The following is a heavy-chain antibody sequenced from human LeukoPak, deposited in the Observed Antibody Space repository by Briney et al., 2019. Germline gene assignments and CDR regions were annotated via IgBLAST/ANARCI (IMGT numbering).Heavy chain of an antibody. CDR3: AKDRYYSSSGPTYFDY. CDR1: GFTFSSYG. V-gene: IGHV3-30*18. CDR2: ISYDGSNK. Sequence: PRGSLRLSCAASGFTFSSYGMHWVRQAPGKGLEWVAFISYDGSNKYYTNSVKGRFTISRDNSKNTLYLQMNGLRAEDTAVYYCAKDRYYSSSGPTYFDYWGQGTLVTVSS. J-gene: IGHJ4*02. D-gene: IGHD3-22*01.